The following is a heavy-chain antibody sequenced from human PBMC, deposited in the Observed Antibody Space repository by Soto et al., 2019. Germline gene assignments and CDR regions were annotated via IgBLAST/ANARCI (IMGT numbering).Heavy chain of an antibody. CDR2: ISGGGGGT. Sequence: EVQMLESGGGLVKPGGSLRLSCSVSGFSFSNYAMTWVRQAPGKGLEWVSSISGGGGGTHYADSMKGRVTISRDNSKNTLQLEMKRMRADDTTVYYCAKGTQYDILTAHRAFESWGQGTLVTVSS. CDR1: GFSFSNYA. V-gene: IGHV3-23*01. J-gene: IGHJ4*02. D-gene: IGHD3-9*01. CDR3: AKGTQYDILTAHRAFES.